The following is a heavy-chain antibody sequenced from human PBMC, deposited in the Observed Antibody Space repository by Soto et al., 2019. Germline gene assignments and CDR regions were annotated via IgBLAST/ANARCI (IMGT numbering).Heavy chain of an antibody. CDR2: IASSSSHI. V-gene: IGHV3-21*01. CDR3: ATGISDYLVVVPYALAI. CDR1: GFTFSKYS. Sequence: PGGSLRLSWAASGFTFSKYSMNWVRQAPGKGLEWVSSIASSSSHIYYAASMKGRFTISRDNAENSLYLQMNSLRAEDTAVHLCATGISDYLVVVPYALAIWGQGTTVTAS. J-gene: IGHJ6*02. D-gene: IGHD2-2*01.